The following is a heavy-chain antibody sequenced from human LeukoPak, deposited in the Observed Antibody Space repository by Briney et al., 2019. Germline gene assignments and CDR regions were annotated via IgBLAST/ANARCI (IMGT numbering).Heavy chain of an antibody. V-gene: IGHV1-69*05. J-gene: IGHJ4*02. CDR2: IIPIFGTA. CDR3: SGFGGVEDYYYDSSGYYNY. D-gene: IGHD3-22*01. CDR1: GGTFISYA. Sequence: SVKVSCKASGGTFISYAISWVRQAAGQGLEWLGRIIPIFGTANYPQTFQGRVTITTGESSTTAHLELSRLRSEGPAVDYSSGFGGVEDYYYDSSGYYNYWGPGTLVTVSS.